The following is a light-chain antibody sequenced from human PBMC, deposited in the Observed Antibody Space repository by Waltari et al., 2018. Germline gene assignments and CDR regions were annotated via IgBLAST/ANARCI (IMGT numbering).Light chain of an antibody. CDR3: HQYNNWPPA. J-gene: IGKJ5*01. Sequence: ETVMTQSPATLSVSPGERAILSCRASESVGNNVAWYQQKPGRAPRLLIYGASTRATGVPDRFSGSVSATEFTLTISSLQSEDFAVYSCHQYNNWPPAFGQGTRLEIE. V-gene: IGKV3-15*01. CDR2: GAS. CDR1: ESVGNN.